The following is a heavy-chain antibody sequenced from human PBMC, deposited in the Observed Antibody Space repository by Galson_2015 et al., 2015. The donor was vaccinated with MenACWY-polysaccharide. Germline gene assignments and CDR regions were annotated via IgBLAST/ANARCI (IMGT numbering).Heavy chain of an antibody. J-gene: IGHJ2*01. CDR2: IRQDGSEE. D-gene: IGHD1-7*01. Sequence: SLRLCCAASGFSFRSYWMSWVRQAPGKGLEWVADIRQDGSEEYYVDSVKGRFAISRDNARNSLYLQMNSLRAEDTAVYFCARDTGVSRTDDWSFDLWGRGSQVTVSS. V-gene: IGHV3-7*01. CDR3: ARDTGVSRTDDWSFDL. CDR1: GFSFRSYW.